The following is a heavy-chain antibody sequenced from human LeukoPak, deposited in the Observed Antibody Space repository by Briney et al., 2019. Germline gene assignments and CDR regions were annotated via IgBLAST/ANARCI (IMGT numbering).Heavy chain of an antibody. CDR2: IYYSGST. V-gene: IGHV4-59*01. D-gene: IGHD2-15*01. CDR3: ARGRCSGGSCYGPSGYFIDP. CDR1: GGSISSYY. J-gene: IGHJ5*02. Sequence: SETLSLTCTVSGGSISSYYWSWVRQPPGKGLEWIGYIYYSGSTNYNPSLKSRVTISVDMSKNQFSLKLSSVTAADTAVYYCARGRCSGGSCYGPSGYFIDPWGQGTLVTVSS.